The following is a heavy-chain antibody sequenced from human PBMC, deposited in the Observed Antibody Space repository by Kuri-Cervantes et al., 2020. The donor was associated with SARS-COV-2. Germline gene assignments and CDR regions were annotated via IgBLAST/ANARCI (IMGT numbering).Heavy chain of an antibody. D-gene: IGHD1-1*01. CDR1: GGSISSSSYY. CDR3: ARGTDGIDY. CDR2: IYYSGST. V-gene: IGHV4-39*01. J-gene: IGHJ4*02. Sequence: GSLRLSCTVSGGSISSSSYYWGWIRQPPGKGLEWIGSIYYSGSTYYNPSLKSRVTISVDTSKNQFSLKLSSVTAAGTAVYYCARGTDGIDYWGQGALVTVSS.